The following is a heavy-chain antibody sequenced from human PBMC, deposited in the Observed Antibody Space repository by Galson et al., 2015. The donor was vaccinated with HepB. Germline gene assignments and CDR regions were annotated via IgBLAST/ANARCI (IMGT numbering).Heavy chain of an antibody. CDR2: IYYSGST. Sequence: TLSLTCTVSGGSISSGDYYWSWIRQPPGKGLEWIGYIYYSGSTYYNPSLKSRVTISVDTSKNQFSLKLSSVTAADTAVYYCARDAYSYYYDSSGLRSRRHFDYWGQGTLVTVSS. D-gene: IGHD3-22*01. CDR1: GGSISSGDYY. J-gene: IGHJ4*02. CDR3: ARDAYSYYYDSSGLRSRRHFDY. V-gene: IGHV4-30-4*01.